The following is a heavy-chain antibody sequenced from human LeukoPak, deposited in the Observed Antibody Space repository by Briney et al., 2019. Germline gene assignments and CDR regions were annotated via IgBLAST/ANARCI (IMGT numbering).Heavy chain of an antibody. V-gene: IGHV4-59*12. D-gene: IGHD4-17*01. CDR1: GGSINNYY. CDR3: ARDEYGDGWSDY. J-gene: IGHJ4*02. CDR2: IYYSGST. Sequence: SETLSLTCTVSGGSINNYYWSWIRQPPGKGLEWIGYIYYSGSTTYNPSLKSRVTISVDTSKNQFSLKLSSVTAADTAVYYCARDEYGDGWSDYWGQGTLVTVSS.